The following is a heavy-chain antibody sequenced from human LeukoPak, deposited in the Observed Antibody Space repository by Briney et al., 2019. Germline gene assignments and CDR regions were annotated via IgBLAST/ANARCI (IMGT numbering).Heavy chain of an antibody. J-gene: IGHJ6*03. CDR1: GFNFNIYW. CDR2: VDSEGTTT. D-gene: IGHD1-1*01. CDR3: ARWAEQLERRGPHYYSYMDV. Sequence: GGSLRLSCAASGFNFNIYWMHWVRQVPGKGLVWVSRVDSEGTTTTYADSVKGRFTISRDNAKNTMYLQMNSLRADDTGVYYCARWAEQLERRGPHYYSYMDVWGKGTTVTISS. V-gene: IGHV3-74*01.